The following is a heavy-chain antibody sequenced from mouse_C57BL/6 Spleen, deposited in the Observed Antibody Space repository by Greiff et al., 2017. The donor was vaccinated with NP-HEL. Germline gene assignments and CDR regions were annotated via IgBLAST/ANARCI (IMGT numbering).Heavy chain of an antibody. Sequence: EVHLVESGGDLVKPGGSLKLSCAASGFTFSSYGMSWVRQTPDKRLEWVATIRSGGSYTYYPASVKGRFTISRDNAKNTLYLQMSSLKSEDTAMYYCARLSHYYGSSHFDYWGQGTTLTVSS. J-gene: IGHJ2*01. CDR3: ARLSHYYGSSHFDY. D-gene: IGHD1-1*01. V-gene: IGHV5-6*01. CDR2: IRSGGSYT. CDR1: GFTFSSYG.